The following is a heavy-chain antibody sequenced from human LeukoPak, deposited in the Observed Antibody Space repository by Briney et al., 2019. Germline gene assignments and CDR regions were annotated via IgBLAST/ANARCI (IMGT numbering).Heavy chain of an antibody. CDR1: GGTFSSYA. CDR2: IIPILGIA. Sequence: GASVKVSCKASGGTFSSYAISWVRQAPGQGLEWMGRIIPILGIANYAQKFQGRVTITADKSTSTAYMELSSLRSEDTAVYYCASLGGYYDSSGYYYSPFLEDYWGQGTLVTVSS. V-gene: IGHV1-69*04. J-gene: IGHJ4*02. CDR3: ASLGGYYDSSGYYYSPFLEDY. D-gene: IGHD3-22*01.